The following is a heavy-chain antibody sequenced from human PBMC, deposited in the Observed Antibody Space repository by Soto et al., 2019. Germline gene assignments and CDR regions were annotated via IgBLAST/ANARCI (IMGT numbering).Heavy chain of an antibody. Sequence: EVQLVESGGGLVQPGGSLRLSCAASGFTVSTNYMSWVRQAPGKGLEWVSIIYSGGSTYYADSVKGRFTISRDNSKNTLYLQMNSLRADDTAVYYCARDLWDLWSGSLDYWGQGTLVTVSS. V-gene: IGHV3-66*01. CDR3: ARDLWDLWSGSLDY. CDR2: IYSGGST. J-gene: IGHJ4*02. D-gene: IGHD3-3*01. CDR1: GFTVSTNY.